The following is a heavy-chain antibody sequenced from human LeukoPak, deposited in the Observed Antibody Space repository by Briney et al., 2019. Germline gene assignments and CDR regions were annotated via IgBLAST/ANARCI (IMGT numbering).Heavy chain of an antibody. Sequence: ASVKVSCKASGYTFTGYYMQWVRQAPGQGLEWMGWINPNSGGTNYAQKFQGRVTMTRDTSISTAYMELSRLRSDDTAVYYCARDRLRYSYGALSYWGQGTLVTVSS. D-gene: IGHD5-18*01. V-gene: IGHV1-2*02. J-gene: IGHJ4*02. CDR3: ARDRLRYSYGALSY. CDR1: GYTFTGYY. CDR2: INPNSGGT.